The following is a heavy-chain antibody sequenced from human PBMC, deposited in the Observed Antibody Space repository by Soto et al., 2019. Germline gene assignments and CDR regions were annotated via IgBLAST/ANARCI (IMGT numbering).Heavy chain of an antibody. CDR2: ISASDGSS. CDR1: GYGFSFG. D-gene: IGHD3-10*01. CDR3: ATYYFGSGSYYRLDT. J-gene: IGHJ5*02. Sequence: AASVKVSCKASGYGFSFGFSWVRQAPGQGLEWMGWISASDGSSNSAQKFRPRIALTTDTSTNTAYMELLSLTSDDTAVYFCATYYFGSGSYYRLDTWGQGTLVTVSS. V-gene: IGHV1-18*01.